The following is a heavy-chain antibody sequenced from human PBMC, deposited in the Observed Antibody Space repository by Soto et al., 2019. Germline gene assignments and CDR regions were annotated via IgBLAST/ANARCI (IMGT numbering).Heavy chain of an antibody. V-gene: IGHV4-59*02. CDR3: HCFDY. J-gene: IGHJ4*02. Sequence: SETLSLTCSVSGGSVYDFYWNWLRQSPGKGLEWIGNIYNTGTTNYNPSLRSRATISIDTSKNQFSLHLKSVTAADSSRRGSHCFDYWGQGALVTVSS. CDR2: IYNTGTT. CDR1: GGSVYDFY.